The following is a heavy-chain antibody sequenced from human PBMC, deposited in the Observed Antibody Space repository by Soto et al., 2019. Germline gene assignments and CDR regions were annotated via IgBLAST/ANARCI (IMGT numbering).Heavy chain of an antibody. J-gene: IGHJ4*02. CDR1: GGTFSSYA. Sequence: SLKVSCKAPGGTFSSYAISWVRQAPGQGLEWMGGIIPIFGTANYAQKFQGRVTITADESTSTGYMELSSLRSEDTAVYYCARGDYDILTGYLFDYWAQGTLVTVSS. CDR2: IIPIFGTA. D-gene: IGHD3-9*01. CDR3: ARGDYDILTGYLFDY. V-gene: IGHV1-69*13.